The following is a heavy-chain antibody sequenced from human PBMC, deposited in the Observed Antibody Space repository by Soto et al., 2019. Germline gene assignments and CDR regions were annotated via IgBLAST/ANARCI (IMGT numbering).Heavy chain of an antibody. D-gene: IGHD3-10*01. V-gene: IGHV3-11*01. Sequence: GESLRLSCAASGFRFSYHYMTWIRQAPGKGLEWVSKISGDGTTIYHAGSVKGRFTVSRDNAKNSVYLQMSSLRAEDTAVYYCASDPYYYASGFWGQGTLVTVSS. CDR3: ASDPYYYASGF. CDR2: ISGDGTTI. J-gene: IGHJ4*02. CDR1: GFRFSYHY.